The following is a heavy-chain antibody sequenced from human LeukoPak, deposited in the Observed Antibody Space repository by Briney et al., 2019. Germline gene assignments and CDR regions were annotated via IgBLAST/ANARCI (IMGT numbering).Heavy chain of an antibody. Sequence: SETLSLTCTVSGGSISSYYWSWIRQPPGKGLERIGYIYYNGSTNYNPSLKSRVTISVDTSKNQFSLKLSSVTATDTAVYVCARRGGLNFPGRSLFDYFFDYWGQGTPVTGSS. J-gene: IGHJ4*01. CDR1: GGSISSYY. V-gene: IGHV4-59*08. CDR2: IYYNGST. CDR3: ARRGGLNFPGRSLFDYFFDY. D-gene: IGHD2-15*01.